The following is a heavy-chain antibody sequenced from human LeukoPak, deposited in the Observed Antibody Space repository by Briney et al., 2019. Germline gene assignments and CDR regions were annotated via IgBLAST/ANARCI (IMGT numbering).Heavy chain of an antibody. CDR2: ISSSGSTI. CDR1: GFTFSSYE. Sequence: GGSLRLSCAASGFTFSSYEMNWVRQAPGKGLEWVSYISSSGSTIYYADSVKGRFTISRDNAKNSLYLQMNSLRAEDTAVYYCAREADGGSYFDYWGQGTLVTVSS. V-gene: IGHV3-48*03. CDR3: AREADGGSYFDY. D-gene: IGHD1-26*01. J-gene: IGHJ4*02.